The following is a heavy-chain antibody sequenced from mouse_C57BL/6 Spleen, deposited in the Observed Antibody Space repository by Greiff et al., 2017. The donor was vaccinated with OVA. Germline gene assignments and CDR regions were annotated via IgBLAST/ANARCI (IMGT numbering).Heavy chain of an antibody. V-gene: IGHV1-5*01. Sequence: VQLQQSGTVLARPGASVKMSCTTSGYTFTSYWMHWVQQRPGQGLEWIGAISTGNSDTSSNQKFKGKAKLTAVTSDSTAIMELSSLTNEDSAVYYCTRVEEFYCYVSSYGWFAYGGQGTLVTVSA. CDR1: GYTFTSYW. CDR2: ISTGNSDT. CDR3: TRVEEFYCYVSSYGWFAY. D-gene: IGHD1-1*01. J-gene: IGHJ3*01.